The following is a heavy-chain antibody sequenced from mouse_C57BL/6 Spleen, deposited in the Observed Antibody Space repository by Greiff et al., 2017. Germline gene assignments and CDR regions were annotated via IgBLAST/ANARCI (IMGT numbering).Heavy chain of an antibody. V-gene: IGHV14-2*01. CDR2: IDPEDGET. D-gene: IGHD2-2*01. Sequence: VQLQQSGAELVKPGASVTLSCTASGFNIKDYYMHWVKQRTEQGLEWIGRIDPEDGETKYAPKFQGKATITEDTSSNTAYLQLSSLTSEDTAVYYCASAGYYGYFDVWGTGTTVTVSS. CDR1: GFNIKDYY. J-gene: IGHJ1*03. CDR3: ASAGYYGYFDV.